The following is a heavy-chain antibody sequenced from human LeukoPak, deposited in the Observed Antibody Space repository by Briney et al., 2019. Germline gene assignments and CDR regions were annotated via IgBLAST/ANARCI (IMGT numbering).Heavy chain of an antibody. D-gene: IGHD1-26*01. CDR3: ARREWELLHFDY. V-gene: IGHV5-51*01. CDR1: GYSFTYYW. Sequence: GESLKIFCKGSGYSFTYYWIGWVRQMPGEGLEWMGIFYSGGSDTRYSPSFRGQVTISADKPNNTAYLHAERVGGPDGSLFLCARREWELLHFDYWGQGALVTVSS. CDR2: FYSGGSDT. J-gene: IGHJ4*02.